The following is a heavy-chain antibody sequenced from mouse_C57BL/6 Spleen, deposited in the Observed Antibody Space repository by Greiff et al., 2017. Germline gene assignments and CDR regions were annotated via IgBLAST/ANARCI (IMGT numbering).Heavy chain of an antibody. V-gene: IGHV5-17*01. D-gene: IGHD1-1*01. J-gene: IGHJ2*01. CDR2: ISSGSSTI. CDR3: ARDLPYYYGSSYFDY. CDR1: GFTFSDYG. Sequence: EVHLVESGGGLVKPGGSLKLSCAASGFTFSDYGMHWVRQAPEKGLEWVAYISSGSSTIYYADTVKGRFTISRDNAKNTLFLQMTSLRSEDTAIYYCARDLPYYYGSSYFDYWGQGTTRTVSS.